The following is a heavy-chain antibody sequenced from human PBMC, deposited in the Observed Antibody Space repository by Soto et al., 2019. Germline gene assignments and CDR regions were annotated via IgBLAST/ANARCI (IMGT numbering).Heavy chain of an antibody. CDR1: GFTFDDYA. J-gene: IGHJ6*02. D-gene: IGHD6-6*01. Sequence: EVQLVESGGVVVQPGGSLRLSCAASGFTFDDYAMHWVRQAPGKGLEWVSLISWDGGSTYYADSVKGRFTISRDNSKNSLYLQMNSLRAEDTALYYCATGQLVNHRYYYGMDVWGQGTTVTVSS. CDR3: ATGQLVNHRYYYGMDV. CDR2: ISWDGGST. V-gene: IGHV3-43D*04.